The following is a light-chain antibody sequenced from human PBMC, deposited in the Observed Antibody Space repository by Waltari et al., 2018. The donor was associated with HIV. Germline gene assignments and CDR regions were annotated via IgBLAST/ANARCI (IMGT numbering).Light chain of an antibody. Sequence: DIQLTQSPSFLSASVGDRVTITCRASQGISSYLAWHQQKPGKAPKLLIYAASTLQSGVPSRFSGSGSGTEFTLTISSLQPEDFATYYCQQLNSYPPWTFGQGTKVEIK. CDR1: QGISSY. V-gene: IGKV1-9*01. J-gene: IGKJ1*01. CDR3: QQLNSYPPWT. CDR2: AAS.